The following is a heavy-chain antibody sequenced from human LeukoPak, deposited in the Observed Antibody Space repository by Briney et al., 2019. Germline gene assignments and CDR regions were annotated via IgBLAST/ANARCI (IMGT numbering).Heavy chain of an antibody. Sequence: ASVKVSCKASGYTFTGYYMHWVRQAPGQGLEWMGWINPNSGGTNYAQKFQGWVTMTRDRSISTAYMELSRLRSDDTAVYYCARESGSILGPMDVWGKGTTVTVSS. V-gene: IGHV1-2*04. D-gene: IGHD3-3*01. CDR1: GYTFTGYY. J-gene: IGHJ6*04. CDR2: INPNSGGT. CDR3: ARESGSILGPMDV.